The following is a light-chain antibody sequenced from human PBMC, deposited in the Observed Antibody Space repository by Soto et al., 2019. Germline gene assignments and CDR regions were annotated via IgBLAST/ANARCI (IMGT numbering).Light chain of an antibody. CDR3: QQLHTYPYT. CDR2: TAS. J-gene: IGKJ2*01. Sequence: IHLTQSPSFLSASVGDRVTNTCRASQGISNFLAWYQQKPGKVPELLIYTASTLRSGVPSRFSGSGSGTEFTLTISSLQPEDFATFYCQQLHTYPYTFGQGTRLDI. CDR1: QGISNF. V-gene: IGKV1-9*01.